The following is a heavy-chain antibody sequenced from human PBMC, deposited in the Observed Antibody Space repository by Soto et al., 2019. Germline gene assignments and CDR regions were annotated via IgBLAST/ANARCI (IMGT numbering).Heavy chain of an antibody. V-gene: IGHV3-7*03. CDR2: IKGDGSVT. CDR1: GFTFSNFW. Sequence: GGSLRLSCAASGFTFSNFWMSWARQAPGKGLEWVANIKGDGSVTQYVASVEGRFTISRDNAKYSLYLQMNSLRVEDTALYYCVIPHRSVRSMGVWCPGTTVTGS. CDR3: VIPHRSVRSMGV. J-gene: IGHJ6*02. D-gene: IGHD3-16*02.